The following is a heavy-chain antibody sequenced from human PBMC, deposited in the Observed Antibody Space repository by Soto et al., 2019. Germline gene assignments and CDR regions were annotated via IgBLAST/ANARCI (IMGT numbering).Heavy chain of an antibody. CDR1: GGSISSYY. V-gene: IGHV4-59*01. J-gene: IGHJ4*02. Sequence: SETLSLTCTVSGGSISSYYWSWIRQPPGKGLEWIGYIYYSGSTNYNPSLKSRVTISVDTSKNQFSLKLSSVTAADTAVYYCARNGPNRITIFGVVPYFDYWGQGTLVTVPQ. D-gene: IGHD3-3*01. CDR3: ARNGPNRITIFGVVPYFDY. CDR2: IYYSGST.